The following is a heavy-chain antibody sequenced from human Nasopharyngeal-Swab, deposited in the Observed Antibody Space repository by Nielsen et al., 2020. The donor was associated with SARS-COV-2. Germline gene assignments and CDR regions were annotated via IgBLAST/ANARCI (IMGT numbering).Heavy chain of an antibody. V-gene: IGHV3-30*18. Sequence: WIRQPPGKGLEWVAVISYDGSNKYYADFVKGRFTISRDNSKNTLYLQMNSLRAEDTAVYYCAKDGSSTSSGIKIDYWGQGTLVTVSS. CDR2: ISYDGSNK. CDR3: AKDGSSTSSGIKIDY. J-gene: IGHJ4*02. D-gene: IGHD2-2*01.